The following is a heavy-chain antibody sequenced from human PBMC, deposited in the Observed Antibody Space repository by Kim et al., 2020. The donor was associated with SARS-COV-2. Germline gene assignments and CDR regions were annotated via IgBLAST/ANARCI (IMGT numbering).Heavy chain of an antibody. V-gene: IGHV7-4-1*01. J-gene: IGHJ5*02. Sequence: ASVKVSCKASGYTFTSYAMNWVRQAPGQGLEWMGWINTNTGNPTYAQGFTGRFVFSLDTSVSTAYLQICSLKAEDTAVYYCARDPINYYDSSGYYGFPFGNWFDPWGQGTLVTVSS. CDR3: ARDPINYYDSSGYYGFPFGNWFDP. CDR1: GYTFTSYA. CDR2: INTNTGNP. D-gene: IGHD3-22*01.